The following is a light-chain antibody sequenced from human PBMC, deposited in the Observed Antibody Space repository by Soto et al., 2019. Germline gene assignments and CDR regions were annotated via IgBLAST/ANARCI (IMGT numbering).Light chain of an antibody. CDR2: FAS. Sequence: EIVMTQSPATLSESPGEKATLSCRASQSVSNNLAWYQQKPGQAPRLLIYFASTRATGIPASFSGSGSGTEFSLTISSLQSEDFAVYYCQQYNEWPLTFGGGTKVETK. CDR1: QSVSNN. J-gene: IGKJ4*01. V-gene: IGKV3-15*01. CDR3: QQYNEWPLT.